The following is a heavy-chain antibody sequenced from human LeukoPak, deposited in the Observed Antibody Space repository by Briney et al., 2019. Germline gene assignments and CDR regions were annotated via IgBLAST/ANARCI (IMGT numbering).Heavy chain of an antibody. Sequence: SETLSLTCTVSGGSISSGDYYWSWIRQPPGKSLEWIGYIYYSGSTYYNPSLKSRVTISVDTSKNQFSLKLSSVTAADTAVYYCARVGGFIAVVPAAGGFDPWGQGTLVTVSS. J-gene: IGHJ5*02. CDR3: ARVGGFIAVVPAAGGFDP. V-gene: IGHV4-30-4*08. CDR2: IYYSGST. CDR1: GGSISSGDYY. D-gene: IGHD2-2*01.